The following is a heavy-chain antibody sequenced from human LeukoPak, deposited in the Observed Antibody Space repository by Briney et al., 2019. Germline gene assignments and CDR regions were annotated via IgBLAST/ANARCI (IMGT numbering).Heavy chain of an antibody. CDR3: ARGFRGDNFDY. J-gene: IGHJ4*02. CDR1: GYSISSAFY. CDR2: IHCSGST. V-gene: IGHV4-38-2*01. Sequence: SETLSLTCAVSGYSISSAFYWGWIRQPPGKGLEWIGTIHCSGSTSYNPSLKSRVTISVDTSKNQFSLKLRSVTAADTAVYYCARGFRGDNFDYWGQGTLVTVSS. D-gene: IGHD7-27*01.